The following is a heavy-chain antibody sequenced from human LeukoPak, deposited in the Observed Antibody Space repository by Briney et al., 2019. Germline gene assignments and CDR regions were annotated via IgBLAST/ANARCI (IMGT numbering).Heavy chain of an antibody. V-gene: IGHV4-38-2*02. Sequence: SETLSLTCTVSNYSISSGYHWGWIRQPPGKGLDWIGSVYHTGSTYHNPSLKSRVTISLDTSKSQFSLRLTSVTAADTAVYYCASHGSSGHDPLTWGQGTLVTVSS. D-gene: IGHD5-12*01. CDR2: VYHTGST. CDR3: ASHGSSGHDPLT. J-gene: IGHJ4*01. CDR1: NYSISSGYH.